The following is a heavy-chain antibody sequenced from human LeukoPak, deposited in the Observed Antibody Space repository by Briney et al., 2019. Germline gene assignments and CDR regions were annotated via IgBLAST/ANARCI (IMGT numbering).Heavy chain of an antibody. Sequence: SETLSLTCTVCGGSISSYYWSWLRQPPGKGLEWIGYIYYSGSTNYNPSLKSRVTISVDTSKNQFSLKLSSVAAADTAVYYCARGNWNRRNFDYWGQGTLVTVSS. CDR2: IYYSGST. V-gene: IGHV4-59*01. CDR3: ARGNWNRRNFDY. D-gene: IGHD1-20*01. CDR1: GGSISSYY. J-gene: IGHJ4*02.